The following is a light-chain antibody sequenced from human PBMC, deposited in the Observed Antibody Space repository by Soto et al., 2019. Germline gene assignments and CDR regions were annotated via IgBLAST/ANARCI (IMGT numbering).Light chain of an antibody. CDR3: QQSYSTLTWT. V-gene: IGKV1-39*01. J-gene: IGKJ1*01. CDR1: QNISFY. Sequence: DIQMTQSTSSLSASVGDRVSITCRASQNISFYLNWYQQKPGKAPKLLIYAASSLQSGVPSRFSGSGSGTDFTLTISSLQPEDFATYYCQQSYSTLTWTFGQGTKVDIK. CDR2: AAS.